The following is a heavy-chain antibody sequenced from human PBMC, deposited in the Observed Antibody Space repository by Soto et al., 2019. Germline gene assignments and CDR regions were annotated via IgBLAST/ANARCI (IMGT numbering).Heavy chain of an antibody. J-gene: IGHJ6*02. V-gene: IGHV3-21*01. Sequence: EVQLVESGGGLVKPGGSLRLSCAASGFTFSSYSIHWVRQAPGTGLEWVSSIDRSSDIYYADSVKGRFTISRDNAKNSVSLQMNSLRAEDTAVYYCAREETAWPLAYGLDVWGQGTTVTVSS. CDR1: GFTFSSYS. CDR2: IDRSSDI. CDR3: AREETAWPLAYGLDV. D-gene: IGHD2-21*02.